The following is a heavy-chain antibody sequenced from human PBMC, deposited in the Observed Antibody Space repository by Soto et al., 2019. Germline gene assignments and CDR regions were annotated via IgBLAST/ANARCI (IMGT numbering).Heavy chain of an antibody. CDR1: GGTFSSYA. V-gene: IGHV1-69*06. D-gene: IGHD3-22*01. CDR3: ARITYYYDSSGYLARGFDI. CDR2: IIPIFGTA. Sequence: AASVKVSCKASGGTFSSYAISWVRQAPGQGREWMGGIIPIFGTANYAQKFQGRVTITADKFTSTAYMELSSLRSEDTAVYYCARITYYYDSSGYLARGFDIWGQGXMVTVSS. J-gene: IGHJ3*02.